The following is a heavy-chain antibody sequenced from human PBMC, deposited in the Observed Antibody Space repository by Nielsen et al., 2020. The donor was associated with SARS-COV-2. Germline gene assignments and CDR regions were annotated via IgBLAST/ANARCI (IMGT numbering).Heavy chain of an antibody. Sequence: GESLKISCAASGFTFSSYWMGWVRQAPGKGLEWVANIKEDGSEKHYVDSVTGRFTISRDNAKNSLSLEMNSLRAEDTAVYYCAKAEGVTILWVAFDIWGQGTMVTVS. CDR1: GFTFSSYW. CDR3: AKAEGVTILWVAFDI. D-gene: IGHD3-3*01. CDR2: IKEDGSEK. V-gene: IGHV3-7*01. J-gene: IGHJ3*02.